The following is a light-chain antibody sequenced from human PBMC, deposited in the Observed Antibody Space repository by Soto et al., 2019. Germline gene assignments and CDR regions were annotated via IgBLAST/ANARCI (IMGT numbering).Light chain of an antibody. CDR2: KAS. V-gene: IGKV1-5*03. CDR1: QTISSW. Sequence: IQMPQSPSTLSGSVGDRVTITCRASQTISSWLAWYQQKPGKAPKLLIYKASTLKSGVPSRFSGSGSGTEFTLTISSLQPDDFATYYCQHYTSYSEAFGQGTKVAI. CDR3: QHYTSYSEA. J-gene: IGKJ1*01.